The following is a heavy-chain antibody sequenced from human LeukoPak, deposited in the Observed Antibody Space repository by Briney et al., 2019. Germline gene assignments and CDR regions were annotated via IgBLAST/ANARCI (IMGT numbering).Heavy chain of an antibody. D-gene: IGHD3-10*01. CDR2: ISSSSSYI. J-gene: IGHJ4*02. V-gene: IGHV3-21*01. CDR1: GFTFSSYS. CDR3: ARDLWFGELLYILDY. Sequence: GGSLRLSCAASGFTFSSYSMNWVRQAPGKGLEWVSSISSSSSYIYYADSVKGRFTISRDNSKNTLYLQMNSLRAEDTAVYYCARDLWFGELLYILDYWGQGTLVTVSS.